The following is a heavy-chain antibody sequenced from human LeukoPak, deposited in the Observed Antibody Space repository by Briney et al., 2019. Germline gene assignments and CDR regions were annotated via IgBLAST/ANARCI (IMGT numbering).Heavy chain of an antibody. CDR2: ISSSSSYM. Sequence: GGSLRLSCAASGSSFSDYSMTWVRQAPGKGLEWVSSISSSSSYMYYADSVRGRFTVSRDSAKNSLYLRMNRLGADDTAIYYCARVRPSVTGFLDYWGQGTLVTVSS. CDR3: ARVRPSVTGFLDY. CDR1: GSSFSDYS. J-gene: IGHJ4*02. V-gene: IGHV3-21*01. D-gene: IGHD3-9*01.